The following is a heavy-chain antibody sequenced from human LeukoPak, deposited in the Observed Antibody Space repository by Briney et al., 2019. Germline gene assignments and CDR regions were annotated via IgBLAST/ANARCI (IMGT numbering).Heavy chain of an antibody. V-gene: IGHV4-30-2*03. CDR3: VRHGGLEWYDP. D-gene: IGHD3-16*01. CDR2: IYHSGST. Sequence: SETLSLTCTVSGGSISSGGYYWSWIRQPPGKGLEWIGYIYHSGSTYYNPSLRSRVTISVDTSKNQFSLKLPSVTATDTAIYYCVRHGGLEWYDPWGQGTLVIVSS. CDR1: GGSISSGGYY. J-gene: IGHJ5*02.